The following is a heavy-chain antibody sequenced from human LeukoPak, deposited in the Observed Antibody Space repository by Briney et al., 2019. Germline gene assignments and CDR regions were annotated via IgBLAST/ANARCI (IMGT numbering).Heavy chain of an antibody. V-gene: IGHV4-39*07. CDR3: ARGSGRAYDY. D-gene: IGHD3-10*01. CDR1: GGSISSSSYY. J-gene: IGHJ4*02. Sequence: PSETLSLTCTVSGGSISSSSYYWGWIRQPPGKGLEWIGSIYYSGSTYYNPSLKSRVTISVDTSKNQFSLKLSSVTAADTAVYYCARGSGRAYDYWGQGTLVTVSS. CDR2: IYYSGST.